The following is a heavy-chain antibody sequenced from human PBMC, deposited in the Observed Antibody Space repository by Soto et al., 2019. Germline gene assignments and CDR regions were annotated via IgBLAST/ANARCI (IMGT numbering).Heavy chain of an antibody. D-gene: IGHD3-16*01. CDR1: GGSFSGYY. J-gene: IGHJ4*02. CDR2: INHSGST. CDR3: ARGKPLYGLPKRTFDY. V-gene: IGHV4-34*01. Sequence: SETLSLTCAVYGGSFSGYYWSWIRQPPGKGLEWIGEINHSGSTNYNPSLKSRVTISVDTSKNQFSLKLSSVTAADTAVYYCARGKPLYGLPKRTFDYWGQGTLVTVSS.